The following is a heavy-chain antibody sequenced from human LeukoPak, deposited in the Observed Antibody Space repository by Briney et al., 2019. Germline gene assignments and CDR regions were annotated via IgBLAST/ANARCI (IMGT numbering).Heavy chain of an antibody. CDR2: ISAYNGNT. Sequence: ASVKVSCKASGYTFTSYGISWVRQAPGQGLEWMGWISAYNGNTNYAQKLQGRVTMTTDISTSTAYMELRSLRSDDTAVYYCARDRSGDFWSGYQYYFDYWGQGTLVTVSS. D-gene: IGHD3-3*01. V-gene: IGHV1-18*01. CDR3: ARDRSGDFWSGYQYYFDY. CDR1: GYTFTSYG. J-gene: IGHJ4*02.